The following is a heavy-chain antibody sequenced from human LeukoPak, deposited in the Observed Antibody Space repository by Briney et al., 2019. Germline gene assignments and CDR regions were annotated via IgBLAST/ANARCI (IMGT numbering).Heavy chain of an antibody. CDR3: ARITYYYGSGSYYAPGY. CDR1: GFTFTNYN. Sequence: ASVKVSCKASGFTFTNYNMHWVRQAPGQRLEWMGWINPNSGGTNYAQKFQGRVTMTRDTSISTAYMELSRLRSDDTAVYYCARITYYYGSGSYYAPGYWGQGTLVTVSS. V-gene: IGHV1-2*02. J-gene: IGHJ4*02. CDR2: INPNSGGT. D-gene: IGHD3-10*01.